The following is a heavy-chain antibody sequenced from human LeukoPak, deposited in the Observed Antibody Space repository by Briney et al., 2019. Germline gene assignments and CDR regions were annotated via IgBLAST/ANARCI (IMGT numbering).Heavy chain of an antibody. J-gene: IGHJ6*03. CDR1: GDSISDYY. Sequence: SETLSLTCAVSGDSISDYYWTWVRQSPGKGLEWLGFVNNNDSPRNNPSLGSRVTISVDSSRGQVFLHLASVIAADTGIYYCARGTPYGDVFGRYYYYYMDAWGRGTTVTISS. CDR3: ARGTPYGDVFGRYYYYYMDA. CDR2: VNNNDSP. D-gene: IGHD3-10*01. V-gene: IGHV4-4*08.